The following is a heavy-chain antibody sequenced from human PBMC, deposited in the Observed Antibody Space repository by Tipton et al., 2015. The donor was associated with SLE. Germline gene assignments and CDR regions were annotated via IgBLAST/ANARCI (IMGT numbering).Heavy chain of an antibody. CDR1: GYTFTGYY. V-gene: IGHV1-2*06. CDR2: INPNSGGT. J-gene: IGHJ4*02. Sequence: SGAEVKVSCKASGYTFTGYYMHWVRQAPGQGLEWMGRINPNSGGTNYAQKFQGRVTMTRDTSISTAYMELSRLRSDDTAVYYCAREAVAADEGFDYWGQGTLVTVSS. CDR3: AREAVAADEGFDY. D-gene: IGHD6-13*01.